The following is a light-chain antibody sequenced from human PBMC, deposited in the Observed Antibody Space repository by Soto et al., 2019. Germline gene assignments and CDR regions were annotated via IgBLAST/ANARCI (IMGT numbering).Light chain of an antibody. CDR3: QQYNVYWS. CDR1: QGVNTW. Sequence: DVQMTQSPSTLSASVGDRVTITCRASQGVNTWLAWYQQKPGRAPKLIIHRASILESGVPSRFSGSGSGTEFTLTISSLQPDDFATYYCQQYNVYWSFGPGTKVDIK. V-gene: IGKV1-5*03. J-gene: IGKJ1*01. CDR2: RAS.